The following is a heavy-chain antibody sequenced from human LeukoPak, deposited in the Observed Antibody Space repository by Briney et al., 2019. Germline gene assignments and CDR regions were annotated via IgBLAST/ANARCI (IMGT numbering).Heavy chain of an antibody. CDR3: ARAIAVAGPNMN. Sequence: ASVNVSCKASGYTFTSYGISWVRQAPGQGLEWMGWISAYNGNTNYAQKLQGRVTMTTDTSTSTAYMELRSLRSDDTAVYYCARAIAVAGPNMNWGQGTLVTVSS. V-gene: IGHV1-18*01. J-gene: IGHJ4*02. CDR1: GYTFTSYG. CDR2: ISAYNGNT. D-gene: IGHD6-19*01.